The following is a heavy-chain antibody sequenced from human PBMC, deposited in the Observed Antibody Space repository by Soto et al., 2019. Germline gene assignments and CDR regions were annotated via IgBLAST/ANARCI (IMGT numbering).Heavy chain of an antibody. D-gene: IGHD3-3*01. CDR3: ARERQRFLEWFSAFDI. V-gene: IGHV1-18*01. CDR2: ISAYNGNT. J-gene: IGHJ3*02. Sequence: GASVKVSCKASGYTFTSYGISWVRQAPGQGLEWMGWISAYNGNTNYAQKLQGRVTMTTDTSTSTAYMELRSLRSDDTAVYYCARERQRFLEWFSAFDIWGQGTMVTVSS. CDR1: GYTFTSYG.